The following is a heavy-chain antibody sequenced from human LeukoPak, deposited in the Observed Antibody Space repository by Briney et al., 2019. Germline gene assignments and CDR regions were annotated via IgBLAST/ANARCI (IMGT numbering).Heavy chain of an antibody. Sequence: SETLSLTCTVSGGSISSGSYYWGWIRQPPGKGLEWIGSIYYSGSTYYNPSLKSRVTISVDTSKNQFSLKLSSVTAADTAVYYCAGRVEWLLIWFDPWGQGTLVTVSS. CDR1: GGSISSGSYY. J-gene: IGHJ5*02. V-gene: IGHV4-39*01. CDR3: AGRVEWLLIWFDP. CDR2: IYYSGST. D-gene: IGHD3-3*01.